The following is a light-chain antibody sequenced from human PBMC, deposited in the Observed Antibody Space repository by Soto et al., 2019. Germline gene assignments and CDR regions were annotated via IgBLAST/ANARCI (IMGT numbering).Light chain of an antibody. CDR2: VNS. V-gene: IGLV1-40*01. J-gene: IGLJ2*01. CDR1: SSNIGAGYD. CDR3: QSYDSSLSGYVL. Sequence: QLVLTQPPSVSGAPGQRVTISCTGSSSNIGAGYDVHWYQQLPGTAPKLLIYVNSNRPSGVPDRFSGSKSGTSASLAITGLQAEDEADYYCQSYDSSLSGYVLFGGGTKLTVL.